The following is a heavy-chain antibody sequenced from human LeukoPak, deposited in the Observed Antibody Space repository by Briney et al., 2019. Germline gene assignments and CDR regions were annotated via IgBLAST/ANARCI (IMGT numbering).Heavy chain of an antibody. CDR1: GGSFSGYY. Sequence: SETLSLTCAVYGGSFSGYYWSWIRQPPGKGLEWIGEINHSGSTNYNPSLKSRVTISVDTSKNQFSLKLSSVTPEDTAVYYCARDLRYYYDSSGYHIYFDYWGQGTLVTVSS. CDR3: ARDLRYYYDSSGYHIYFDY. D-gene: IGHD3-22*01. V-gene: IGHV4-34*01. CDR2: INHSGST. J-gene: IGHJ4*02.